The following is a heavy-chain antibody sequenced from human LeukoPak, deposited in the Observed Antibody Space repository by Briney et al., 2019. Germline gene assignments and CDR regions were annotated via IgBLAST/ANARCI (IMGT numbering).Heavy chain of an antibody. D-gene: IGHD3-22*01. CDR3: ARVTTGGYYNC. V-gene: IGHV4-61*02. CDR1: GGSISGGSYY. J-gene: IGHJ4*02. CDR2: IYTSGST. Sequence: SETLYLTCTVSGGSISGGSYYWSWIRQPAGKGLEWIGRIYTSGSTNYNPSLKSRVTISVDTSKNQFSLKLSSVTAADTAVYYCARVTTGGYYNCWGQGTLVTVSS.